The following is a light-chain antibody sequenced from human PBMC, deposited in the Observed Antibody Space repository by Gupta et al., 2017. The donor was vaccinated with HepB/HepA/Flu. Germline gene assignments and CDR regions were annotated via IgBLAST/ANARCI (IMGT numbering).Light chain of an antibody. CDR1: SSNVGRNN. CDR2: YND. CDR3: AAWDTSRNVVV. J-gene: IGLJ2*01. V-gene: IGLV1-44*01. Sequence: QSLLTQSTSVSGTPGQRVTISCSGSSSNVGRNNVNWYQQPPGTAPKLLIYYNDGRPSGVPDRISGSKSGTSASLAISGLQAEDEADYYCAAWDTSRNVVVFGGGTKLTVL.